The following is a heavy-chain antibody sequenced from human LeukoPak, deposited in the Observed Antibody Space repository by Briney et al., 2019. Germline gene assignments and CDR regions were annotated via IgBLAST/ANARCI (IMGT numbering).Heavy chain of an antibody. Sequence: ASVKVSCKTSGYTFSDYYIHWIRQAPGQGLEWMGWINTNTGNPTYAQGFTGRFVFSLDTSVSTAYLQISSLKAEDTAVYYCARGSSFYCSGGSCYQDPIDYWGQGTLVTVSS. CDR1: GYTFSDYY. CDR2: INTNTGNP. V-gene: IGHV7-4-1*02. D-gene: IGHD2-15*01. J-gene: IGHJ4*02. CDR3: ARGSSFYCSGGSCYQDPIDY.